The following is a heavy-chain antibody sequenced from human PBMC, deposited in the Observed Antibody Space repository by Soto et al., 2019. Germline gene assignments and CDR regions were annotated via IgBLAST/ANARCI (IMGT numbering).Heavy chain of an antibody. V-gene: IGHV4-34*01. CDR2: INHSGST. CDR1: GGSFSGYY. D-gene: IGHD3-22*01. CDR3: ARPSSGYRLNWFDP. Sequence: QVQLQQWGAGLLKPSETLSLTCAVYGGSFSGYYWSWIRQPPGKGLEWIGEINHSGSTNYNPYLKSRVTITVDTSKNQVALKLSSVTAADTAVYYCARPSSGYRLNWFDPWGQGTLVTVSA. J-gene: IGHJ5*02.